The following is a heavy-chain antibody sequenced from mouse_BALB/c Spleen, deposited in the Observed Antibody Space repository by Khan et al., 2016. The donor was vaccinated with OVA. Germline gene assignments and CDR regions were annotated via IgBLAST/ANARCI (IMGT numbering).Heavy chain of an antibody. D-gene: IGHD1-1*01. J-gene: IGHJ1*01. CDR3: ARSGTTVVAYWYFDV. V-gene: IGHV3-1*02. Sequence: EVQLQESGPDLVKPSQSLSLTCTVTGYSITGGYSWHWIRQFPGNKLEWMGYIHYSGSTNYNPSLKSRISITRDTSKNQFFLQLNSVTTEDTATYYCARSGTTVVAYWYFDVWGAVTTVTVSS. CDR1: GYSITGGYS. CDR2: IHYSGST.